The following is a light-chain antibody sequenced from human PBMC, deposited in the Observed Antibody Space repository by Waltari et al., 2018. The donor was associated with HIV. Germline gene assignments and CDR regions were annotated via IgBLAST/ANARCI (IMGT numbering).Light chain of an antibody. Sequence: QSALTQPASVSGSPGQSITISCTGTSSDYNSVSWYQHHPGKAPKVIIYEVSTRPSGVSNRFSGSKSGYTASLTISGLQAEDEADYFCTSYISSSTPVFGGGTKVTVL. J-gene: IGLJ3*02. CDR2: EVS. V-gene: IGLV2-14*01. CDR1: SSDYNS. CDR3: TSYISSSTPV.